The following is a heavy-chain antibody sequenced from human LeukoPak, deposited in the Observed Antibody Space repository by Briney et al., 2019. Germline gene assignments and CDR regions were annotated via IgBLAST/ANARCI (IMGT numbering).Heavy chain of an antibody. CDR2: MNPNSGNT. D-gene: IGHD3-22*01. J-gene: IGHJ5*02. CDR1: GSTFTSYD. Sequence: ASVKVSCKASGSTFTSYDINWVRQATGQGLEWMGWMNPNSGNTGYAQKFQGRVTITRSTSISTAYMELSSLRSEDTAVYYCARRPRFGRGYYRTHWFDPWGQGTLVTVSS. V-gene: IGHV1-8*03. CDR3: ARRPRFGRGYYRTHWFDP.